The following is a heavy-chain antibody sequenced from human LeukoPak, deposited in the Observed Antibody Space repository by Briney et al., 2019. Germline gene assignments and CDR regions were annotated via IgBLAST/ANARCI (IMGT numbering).Heavy chain of an antibody. CDR1: GYTFTGYY. CDR2: IIPILGIA. V-gene: IGHV1-69*04. D-gene: IGHD3-22*01. CDR3: ARGDYYDSSGPTS. Sequence: GASVKVSCKASGYTFTGYYMHWVRQAPGQGLEWMGRIIPILGIANYAQKFQGRVTITADKSTSTAYMELSSLRSEDTAVYYCARGDYYDSSGPTSWGQGTLVTVSS. J-gene: IGHJ4*02.